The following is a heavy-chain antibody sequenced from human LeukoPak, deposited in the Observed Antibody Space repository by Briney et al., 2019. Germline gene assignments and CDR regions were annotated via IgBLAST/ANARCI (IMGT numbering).Heavy chain of an antibody. CDR3: ARRQEDSRGYYYFDY. CDR1: GGSISSSSYY. D-gene: IGHD3-22*01. V-gene: IGHV4-39*01. CDR2: IYYSGST. J-gene: IGHJ4*02. Sequence: SETLSLTCTVSGGSISSSSYYWGWIRQPPGKGLEWIGSIYYSGSTYYNPSLKSRVTISVDTSKNQFSLKLSSVTAADTAVYYGARRQEDSRGYYYFDYWGQGTLVTVSS.